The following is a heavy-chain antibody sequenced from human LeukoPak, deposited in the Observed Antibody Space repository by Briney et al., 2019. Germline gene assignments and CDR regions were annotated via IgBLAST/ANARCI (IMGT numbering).Heavy chain of an antibody. CDR2: ISWNSGSI. CDR1: GFTFDDYA. CDR3: ARGTNWNPNWFDP. D-gene: IGHD1-1*01. J-gene: IGHJ5*02. Sequence: GGSLRLSCAASGFTFDDYAMHWVRQAPGKGLEWVSGISWNSGSIGYADSVKGRFTISRDNAKNTLYLQMNSLRAEDTAVYYCARGTNWNPNWFDPWGQGTLVTVSS. V-gene: IGHV3-9*01.